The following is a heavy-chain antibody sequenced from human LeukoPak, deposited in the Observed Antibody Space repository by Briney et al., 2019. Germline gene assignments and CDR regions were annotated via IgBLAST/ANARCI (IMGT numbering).Heavy chain of an antibody. V-gene: IGHV4-31*03. J-gene: IGHJ4*02. CDR3: ARGRDIVVVPANSYYFDY. CDR1: GGSISRGGYY. Sequence: SETLSLTCTLSGGSISRGGYYWSWIRQHPGKGLEWIGYIYYSGSTYYNPSLKSRVTISVDTSKNQFSLKLSSVTAADTAVYYCARGRDIVVVPANSYYFDYWGQGTLVTVSS. D-gene: IGHD2-2*01. CDR2: IYYSGST.